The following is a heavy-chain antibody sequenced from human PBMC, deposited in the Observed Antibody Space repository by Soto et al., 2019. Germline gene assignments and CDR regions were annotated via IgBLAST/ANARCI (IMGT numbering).Heavy chain of an antibody. V-gene: IGHV3-21*01. CDR1: GFTFSSYS. CDR2: ISSSSSYI. CDR3: ARESYYDSSGYYIYYYYGMDV. D-gene: IGHD3-22*01. Sequence: GGSLRLSCAASGFTFSSYSMNWVRQAPGKGLEWVSSISSSSSYIYYADSVKGRFTISRDNAKNSLYLQMNSLRAEDTAVYYCARESYYDSSGYYIYYYYGMDVWGQGTTVTVSS. J-gene: IGHJ6*02.